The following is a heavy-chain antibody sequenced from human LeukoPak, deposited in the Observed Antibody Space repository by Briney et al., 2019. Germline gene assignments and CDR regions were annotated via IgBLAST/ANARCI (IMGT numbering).Heavy chain of an antibody. CDR2: IYYSGST. J-gene: IGHJ4*02. Sequence: SETLSLTCTVSGGSVSSGSYYWSWIRQPPGKGLEWIGYIYYSGSTNYNPSLKSRATISVDTSKNQFSLKLSSVTAADTAVYYCAREDTAMAYFDYWGQGTLVTVSS. CDR3: AREDTAMAYFDY. D-gene: IGHD5-18*01. V-gene: IGHV4-61*01. CDR1: GGSVSSGSYY.